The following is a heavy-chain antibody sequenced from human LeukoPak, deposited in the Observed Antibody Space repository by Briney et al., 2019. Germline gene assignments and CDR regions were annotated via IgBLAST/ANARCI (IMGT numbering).Heavy chain of an antibody. CDR3: ARDRICITGTKYYYYMDV. V-gene: IGHV3-33*01. CDR1: GFTFSSYG. CDR2: IWYDGSNK. D-gene: IGHD1-7*01. J-gene: IGHJ6*03. Sequence: PGRSLRLSCAASGFTFSSYGMHWVRQAPGKGLGWVAVIWYDGSNKYYADSVKGRFTISRDNSKNTLYLQMNSLRAEDTAVYYCARDRICITGTKYYYYMDVWGKGTTVTVSS.